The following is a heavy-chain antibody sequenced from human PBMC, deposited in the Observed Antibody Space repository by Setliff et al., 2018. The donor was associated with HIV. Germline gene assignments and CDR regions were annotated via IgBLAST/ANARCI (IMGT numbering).Heavy chain of an antibody. CDR1: GGSINSSTYY. CDR3: ARGGSYDTFDY. CDR2: FYYSGRT. J-gene: IGHJ4*02. V-gene: IGHV4-39*07. D-gene: IGHD3-22*01. Sequence: PSETLSLTCTVSGGSINSSTYYWGWIRQPPGKGLEWIGSFYYSGRTYYSPSLRSRVTISVDTSKKQFSLKLASVTAADTAVYYCARGGSYDTFDYWGQGTLVTVS.